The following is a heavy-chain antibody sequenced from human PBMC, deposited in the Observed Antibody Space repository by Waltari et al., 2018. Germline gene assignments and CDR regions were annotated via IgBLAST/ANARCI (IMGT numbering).Heavy chain of an antibody. V-gene: IGHV4-34*01. Sequence: VQLVESGGGLVRPGGSLRLSCAASGFNVTKYAMNWVRQAPGKGLEWIGEISHSGSTNYNPSLKSRVTMSVDTIKKQFSLKLTSVTAADTAVYFCARTWGYSPPLGWFDPWGRGTRVTVSS. D-gene: IGHD1-26*01. CDR3: ARTWGYSPPLGWFDP. J-gene: IGHJ5*02. CDR2: ISHSGST. CDR1: GFNVTKYA.